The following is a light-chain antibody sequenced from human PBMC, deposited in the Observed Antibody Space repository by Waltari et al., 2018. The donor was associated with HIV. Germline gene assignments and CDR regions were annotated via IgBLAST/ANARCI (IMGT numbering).Light chain of an antibody. Sequence: QSVLTQPPSVSAAPGQKVTISCSGSSSNIGSDYVFWYQQLPPTAPKLLIYDNKKRPSGIPDRFSGSKSGTSASLGITGLQAGDDADYYCAAWDSSLSAVVFGGGTKLTVL. CDR2: DNK. CDR3: AAWDSSLSAVV. J-gene: IGLJ2*01. CDR1: SSNIGSDY. V-gene: IGLV1-51*01.